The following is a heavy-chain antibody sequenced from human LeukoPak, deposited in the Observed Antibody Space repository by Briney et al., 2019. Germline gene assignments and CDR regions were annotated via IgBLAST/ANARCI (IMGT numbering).Heavy chain of an antibody. CDR3: AKDIGGSYYEGTDY. Sequence: GGSLRLSCAASGFTFYDYAMHWVRHAPGKGLEWVSGISWNSGSIGYADSVKGRFTISRDNAKDSLYLQMNSLRAEDTALYYCAKDIGGSYYEGTDYWGQGTLVTVSS. V-gene: IGHV3-9*01. D-gene: IGHD1-26*01. CDR2: ISWNSGSI. CDR1: GFTFYDYA. J-gene: IGHJ4*02.